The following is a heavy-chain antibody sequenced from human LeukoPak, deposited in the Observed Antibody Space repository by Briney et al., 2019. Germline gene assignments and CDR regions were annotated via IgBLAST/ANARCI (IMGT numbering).Heavy chain of an antibody. CDR1: GGSISSSSYY. J-gene: IGHJ5*02. D-gene: IGHD2-2*01. V-gene: IGHV4-39*01. CDR2: IYYSGST. Sequence: SETLSLTCTVSGGSISSSSYYWGWIRQPPGKGLEWIGSIYYSGSTYYNPSLESRVTISVDTSKNQFSLKLSSVTAADTAVYYCARLIIIVVVPAASSVVAATPDWFDPWGQGTLVTVSS. CDR3: ARLIIIVVVPAASSVVAATPDWFDP.